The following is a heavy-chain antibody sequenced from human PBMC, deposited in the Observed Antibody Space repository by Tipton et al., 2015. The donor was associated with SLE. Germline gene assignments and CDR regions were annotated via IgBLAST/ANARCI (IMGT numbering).Heavy chain of an antibody. Sequence: SLRLSCAASGFPFSSYAMSWVRQAPGKGLEWVSGISGSGGSTYCADSVKGRFTISRDNSKNTLYLQMNSLRAEDTAVYYCAKDLTVAAAGLDAFDIWGQGTMVTVSS. CDR2: ISGSGGST. CDR1: GFPFSSYA. CDR3: AKDLTVAAAGLDAFDI. D-gene: IGHD6-13*01. J-gene: IGHJ3*02. V-gene: IGHV3-23*01.